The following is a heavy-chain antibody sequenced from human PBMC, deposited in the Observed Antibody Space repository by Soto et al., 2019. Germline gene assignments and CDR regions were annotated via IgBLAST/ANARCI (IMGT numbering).Heavy chain of an antibody. CDR3: ARNGTLTGYSYGMDV. CDR2: IIPIFDTA. V-gene: IGHV1-69*13. CDR1: GGTFSDYT. D-gene: IGHD1-1*01. Sequence: ASVKVSCKASGGTFSDYTINWVRQAPGQRLEWMGGIIPIFDTANYAEKFQGRVTITADESTSTSFMEVSSLRSEDTAVYYCARNGTLTGYSYGMDVWGQGTMVTVSS. J-gene: IGHJ6*02.